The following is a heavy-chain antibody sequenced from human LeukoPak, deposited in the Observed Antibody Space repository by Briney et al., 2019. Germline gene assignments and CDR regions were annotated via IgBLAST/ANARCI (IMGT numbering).Heavy chain of an antibody. CDR1: GGSISSYY. Sequence: SETLSLPCTVSGGSISSYYWSWIRQPPGKGLEWIGYIYHSGSTNYNPSLKSRVAQSVDTSKRQFSLKLRSVTAADAAVYYCARVSCSGGDCYFDYWGQGTLVTVSS. V-gene: IGHV4-59*01. CDR3: ARVSCSGGDCYFDY. J-gene: IGHJ4*02. D-gene: IGHD2-15*01. CDR2: IYHSGST.